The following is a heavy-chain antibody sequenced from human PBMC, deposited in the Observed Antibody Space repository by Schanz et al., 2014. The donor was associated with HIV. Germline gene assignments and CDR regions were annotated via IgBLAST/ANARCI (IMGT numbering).Heavy chain of an antibody. Sequence: VQLVESGGGLVKPGGSLRLSCAASGFTFNSYGMHWVRQAPGKGLEWVAVISYDGTNKKFADSVKGRLTISRDNSKNTLYLQLKSLRPDDTAVYYCAKDRNYYDSRYRGKGNYYYYYGMDVWGQGTTVTVSS. CDR2: ISYDGTNK. J-gene: IGHJ6*02. D-gene: IGHD3-22*01. CDR3: AKDRNYYDSRYRGKGNYYYYYGMDV. CDR1: GFTFNSYG. V-gene: IGHV3-30*18.